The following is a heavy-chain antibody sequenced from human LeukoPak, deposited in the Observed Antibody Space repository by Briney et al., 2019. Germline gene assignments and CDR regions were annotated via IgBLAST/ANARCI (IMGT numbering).Heavy chain of an antibody. CDR2: ISSSSTTI. CDR1: GFTLSHFG. CDR3: VRNDYDFWSGHHY. Sequence: GGSLRLACAASGFTLSHFGMNWVRQARGKGLEWISYISSSSTTIYYADSVKGRFAISRDNAKNSLSLQMNSLRAEDTAVYYCVRNDYDFWSGHHYWGQGTLVTVSS. D-gene: IGHD3-3*01. J-gene: IGHJ4*02. V-gene: IGHV3-48*04.